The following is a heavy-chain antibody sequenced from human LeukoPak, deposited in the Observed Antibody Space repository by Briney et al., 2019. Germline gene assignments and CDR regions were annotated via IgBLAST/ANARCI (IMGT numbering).Heavy chain of an antibody. J-gene: IGHJ4*02. CDR1: GYTLTELS. V-gene: IGHV1-24*01. D-gene: IGHD3-22*01. CDR2: FDPEDGET. Sequence: ASVKVSCKVSGYTLTELSMHWVRQAPGKGLEWMGGFDPEDGETIYAQKFQGRVTMTEDTSTDTAYMELSSLRSEDTAVYYCATDFPGLYYDSSGCYFDYWGQGTLVTVSS. CDR3: ATDFPGLYYDSSGCYFDY.